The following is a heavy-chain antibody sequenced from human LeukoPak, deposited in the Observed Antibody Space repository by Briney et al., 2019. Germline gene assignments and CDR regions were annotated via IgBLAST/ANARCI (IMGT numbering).Heavy chain of an antibody. V-gene: IGHV4-30-4*08. D-gene: IGHD3-3*01. CDR1: GGSISSGDYY. J-gene: IGHJ4*02. CDR2: IYYSGST. CDR3: ASSEKDEVLLFLEWSPGFDY. Sequence: SQTLSLTCTVSGGSISSGDYYWSWIRQPPGKGLEWIGYIYYSGSTSYNPSLKSRVTILVDTSKNQFSLKLSSMTAADTAVYYCASSEKDEVLLFLEWSPGFDYWGKGPLVTVPS.